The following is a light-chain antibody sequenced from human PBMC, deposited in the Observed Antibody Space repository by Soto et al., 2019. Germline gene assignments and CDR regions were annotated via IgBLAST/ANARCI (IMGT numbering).Light chain of an antibody. Sequence: EIVLTQSPGTLSLSPGERATLSCRASQSVSSNYLAWYQQRPGQSPRLLIYGASSRAAGIPDRFSGGGSGTDFTLTISRLEPEDFAVFYCQQYGSSPITFGQGTRLEIK. CDR1: QSVSSNY. J-gene: IGKJ5*01. CDR3: QQYGSSPIT. V-gene: IGKV3-20*01. CDR2: GAS.